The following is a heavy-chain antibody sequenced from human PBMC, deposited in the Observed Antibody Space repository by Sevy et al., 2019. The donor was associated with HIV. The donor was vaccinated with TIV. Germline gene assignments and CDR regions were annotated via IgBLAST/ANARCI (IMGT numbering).Heavy chain of an antibody. V-gene: IGHV3-30-3*01. CDR2: ISYDGSNK. J-gene: IGHJ2*01. CDR1: GFTFSSYA. D-gene: IGHD2-15*01. CDR3: ARGGAYCSGGSCYDYWYVDL. Sequence: GGSLRLSCAASGFTFSSYAMHWVRQAPGKGLEWVAVISYDGSNKYYADSVKGRFTISRDNSKNTRYLQMNSLRAEDTAVYYCARGGAYCSGGSCYDYWYVDLWGRGTLVTVSS.